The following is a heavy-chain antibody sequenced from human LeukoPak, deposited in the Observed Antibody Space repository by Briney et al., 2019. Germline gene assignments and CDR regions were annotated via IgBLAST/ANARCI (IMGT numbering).Heavy chain of an antibody. CDR3: ASHYGSGSYFPDAFDI. J-gene: IGHJ3*02. Sequence: SETPSLTCTVSGGSLSSSSYYWGWIRPPPGKGLEWIGSIYYSGSTYYNPSLKSRVTISVDTSKNHFSLKLSSVTAADTAVYYCASHYGSGSYFPDAFDIWGQGTMVTVSS. CDR1: GGSLSSSSYY. V-gene: IGHV4-39*07. D-gene: IGHD3-10*01. CDR2: IYYSGST.